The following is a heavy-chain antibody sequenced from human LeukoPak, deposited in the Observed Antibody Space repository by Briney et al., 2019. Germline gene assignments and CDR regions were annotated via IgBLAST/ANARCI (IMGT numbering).Heavy chain of an antibody. CDR2: IYYSGST. J-gene: IGHJ4*02. CDR3: ARDVIAAAGIDY. Sequence: SETLSLTCTVSGVSISSGGYYWSWIRQHPGKGLEWIGYIYYSGSTYYNPSLKSRVTISVDTSKNQFSLKLSSVTAADTAVYYCARDVIAAAGIDYWGQGTLVTVSS. D-gene: IGHD6-13*01. V-gene: IGHV4-31*03. CDR1: GVSISSGGYY.